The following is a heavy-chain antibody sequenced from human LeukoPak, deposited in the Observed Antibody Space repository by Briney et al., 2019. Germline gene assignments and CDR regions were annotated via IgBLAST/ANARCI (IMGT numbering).Heavy chain of an antibody. Sequence: SETLSLTCTVSGGSISTITYYWGWIRQPPGKGLECVGHMYYRGNTFYNPSLESRVTISVDTSKNQSSLKLRSVTAADTAVYYCARLYGNYQNYFDYWGQGTLVTVSS. CDR3: ARLYGNYQNYFDY. J-gene: IGHJ4*02. V-gene: IGHV4-39*07. CDR2: MYYRGNT. CDR1: GGSISTITYY. D-gene: IGHD1-7*01.